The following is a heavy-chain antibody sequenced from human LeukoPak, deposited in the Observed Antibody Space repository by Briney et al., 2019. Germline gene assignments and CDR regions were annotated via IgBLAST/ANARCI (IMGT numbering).Heavy chain of an antibody. CDR2: INHSGST. D-gene: IGHD3-22*01. J-gene: IGHJ4*02. V-gene: IGHV4-34*01. CDR3: ARQRRYYDSSGYFDY. CDR1: GGSFSGYY. Sequence: SETLSLTCAVYGGSFSGYYWSWIRKPPGKGLEWIGEINHSGSTNYNPSLKSRVTISVDTSKNQFSLKLSSVTAADTAVYYCARQRRYYDSSGYFDYWGQGTLVTVSS.